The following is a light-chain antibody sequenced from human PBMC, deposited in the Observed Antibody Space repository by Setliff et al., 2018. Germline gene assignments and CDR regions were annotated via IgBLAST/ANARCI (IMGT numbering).Light chain of an antibody. CDR3: SSYAGSNTPYV. J-gene: IGLJ1*01. CDR1: SSDVGGYNY. Sequence: QSALTQPPSASGSPGQSVTISCTGTSSDVGGYNYVSWYQQHPGKAPKLMIYVVSKRPSGVPDRFSGSKSGNTASLTVSGLQAEDEADYYCSSYAGSNTPYVFGTGTK. V-gene: IGLV2-8*01. CDR2: VVS.